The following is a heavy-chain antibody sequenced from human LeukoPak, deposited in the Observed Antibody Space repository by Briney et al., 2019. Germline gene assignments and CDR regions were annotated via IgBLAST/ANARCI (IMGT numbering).Heavy chain of an antibody. CDR1: GFTFSSYG. D-gene: IGHD3-10*01. CDR2: IRYDGSNK. V-gene: IGHV3-30*02. Sequence: GGSLRLSCAASGFTFSSYGTHWVRQAPGKGLEWVAVIRYDGSNKYYADSVKGRFTISRDNSKNTLYLQMNSLRAEDTAVYYCAKGVWFGSAYLDAFDIWGQGTMVTVSS. CDR3: AKGVWFGSAYLDAFDI. J-gene: IGHJ3*02.